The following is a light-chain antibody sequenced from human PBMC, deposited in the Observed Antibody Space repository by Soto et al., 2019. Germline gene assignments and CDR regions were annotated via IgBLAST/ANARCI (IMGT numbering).Light chain of an antibody. V-gene: IGKV3-20*01. CDR2: GAS. CDR3: QQYGSSPRT. J-gene: IGKJ1*01. CDR1: QSVSSSY. Sequence: EIVLTQSPGTLSLSPGERATLSCRASQSVSSSYLAWYQQKPGQAPRLLIYGASSRATGIPDRFSGSGSGTDFTLTISRLEPEDFGVYYCQQYGSSPRTFAQGTKVDIK.